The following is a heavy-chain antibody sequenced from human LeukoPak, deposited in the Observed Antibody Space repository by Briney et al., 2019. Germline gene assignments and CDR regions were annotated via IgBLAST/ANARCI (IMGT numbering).Heavy chain of an antibody. CDR3: ARGPPQYTSSWYDS. CDR1: GFTFSSYG. V-gene: IGHV3-30*03. Sequence: GGSLRLSCAASGFTFSSYGMHWVRQAPGKGLEWVAVISYDGSNTYYADSVKGRFTISRDNSKNTLFLQMNSLRAEDTAVYYCARGPPQYTSSWYDSWGQGTLVTVSS. D-gene: IGHD6-13*01. CDR2: ISYDGSNT. J-gene: IGHJ5*01.